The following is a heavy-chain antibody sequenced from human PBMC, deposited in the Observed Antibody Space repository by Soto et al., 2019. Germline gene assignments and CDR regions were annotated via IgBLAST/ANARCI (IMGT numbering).Heavy chain of an antibody. CDR2: IWYDGSNK. CDR3: ARDYDSSGYPRYDFDY. D-gene: IGHD3-22*01. V-gene: IGHV3-33*01. J-gene: IGHJ4*02. Sequence: GGSLRLSCAASGFTFSSYGMHWVRQAPGKGLEWVAVIWYDGSNKYYADSVKGRFTISRDNSKNTLYLQMNSLRAEDTAVYYCARDYDSSGYPRYDFDYWGQGTLVTV. CDR1: GFTFSSYG.